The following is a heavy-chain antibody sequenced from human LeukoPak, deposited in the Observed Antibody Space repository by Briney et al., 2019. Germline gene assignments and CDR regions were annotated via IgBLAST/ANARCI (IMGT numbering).Heavy chain of an antibody. CDR1: GFTFSSYS. CDR2: ISSSTSTK. CDR3: ARAISSSSWYPDY. Sequence: LSGGSLRLSCAASGFTFSSYSMNWVRQAPGKGLEWVSHISSSTSTKYYADSVKGRFTISRDNAKNSLFLQMNSLRAEDTAVYYCARAISSSSWYPDYWGQGTLVTVSS. J-gene: IGHJ4*02. V-gene: IGHV3-48*01. D-gene: IGHD6-13*01.